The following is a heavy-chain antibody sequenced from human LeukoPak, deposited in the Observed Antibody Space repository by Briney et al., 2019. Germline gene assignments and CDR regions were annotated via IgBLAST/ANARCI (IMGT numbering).Heavy chain of an antibody. Sequence: GGSLRLSCAASGFTFSSYAMSWVRQAPGKGLEWVSAISGSGGSTYYADSVKGRFTISRDNSKNTLYLKMNSLRAEDTAVYYCAKGGWLLPYYFDYWGQGTLVTVSS. CDR1: GFTFSSYA. D-gene: IGHD3-22*01. V-gene: IGHV3-23*01. CDR2: ISGSGGST. CDR3: AKGGWLLPYYFDY. J-gene: IGHJ4*02.